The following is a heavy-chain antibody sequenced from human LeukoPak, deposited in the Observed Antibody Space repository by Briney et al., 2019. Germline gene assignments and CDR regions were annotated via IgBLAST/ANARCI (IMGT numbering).Heavy chain of an antibody. D-gene: IGHD1-26*01. CDR2: ISGSGGST. CDR3: AKRDSGSWENWFDP. CDR1: GFTFSSYA. J-gene: IGHJ5*02. Sequence: PGGSLRLSCAASGFTFSSYAMSWARQAPGKGLEWVSAISGSGGSTYYADSVKGRFTISRDNSKNTLYLQMNGLRAEDTAVYYCAKRDSGSWENWFDPWGQGTLVTVSS. V-gene: IGHV3-23*01.